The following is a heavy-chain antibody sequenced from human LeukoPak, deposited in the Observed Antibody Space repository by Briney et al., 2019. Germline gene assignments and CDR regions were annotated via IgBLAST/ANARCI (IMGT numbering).Heavy chain of an antibody. D-gene: IGHD2-2*01. CDR1: GFTFSSYS. V-gene: IGHV3-21*01. J-gene: IGHJ4*02. Sequence: GGSLRLSCAASGFTFSSYSMNWVRQAPGKGLEWVSSISSSSSYIYYADSVKGRFTISRDNAKNSLYLQMNSLRAEDTAVYYCARDYCSSTSCLFDYRGRGTLVTVSS. CDR3: ARDYCSSTSCLFDY. CDR2: ISSSSSYI.